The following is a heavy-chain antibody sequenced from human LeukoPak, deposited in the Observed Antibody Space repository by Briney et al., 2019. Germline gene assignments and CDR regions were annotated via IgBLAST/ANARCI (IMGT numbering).Heavy chain of an antibody. CDR3: TTLMVRGVPAY. V-gene: IGHV3-15*01. J-gene: IGHJ4*02. CDR2: IQSKTDGGTT. Sequence: GGSLRLSCEASGFTFSNAWMSWVRQAPGKGLEWVGRIQSKTDGGTTDYAAPVKGRFTVPRDDSTNTLYLQMNSLKTEDTAVYYCTTLMVRGVPAYWGQGTLVTVSS. D-gene: IGHD3-10*01. CDR1: GFTFSNAW.